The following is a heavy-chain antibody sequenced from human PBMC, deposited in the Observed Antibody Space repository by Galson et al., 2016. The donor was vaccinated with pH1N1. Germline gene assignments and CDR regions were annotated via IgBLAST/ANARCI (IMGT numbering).Heavy chain of an antibody. V-gene: IGHV3-9*01. Sequence: SLRLSCAASGFTFDDYAMHWVRQAQGKGLEWVSGISWNSGSIGYADSVKGRFTISRDNAKNSLYLQMNSLRAEDTALYYCAKVGGYLSGPFDYWGQGTLVTVSS. CDR2: ISWNSGSI. CDR3: AKVGGYLSGPFDY. CDR1: GFTFDDYA. J-gene: IGHJ4*02. D-gene: IGHD5-12*01.